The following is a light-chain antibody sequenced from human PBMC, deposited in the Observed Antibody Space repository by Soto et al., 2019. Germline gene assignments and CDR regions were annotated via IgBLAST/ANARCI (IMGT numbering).Light chain of an antibody. CDR1: RSVSSSF. Sequence: EIVLTQSPGTLSLSPGERATLSCRASRSVSSSFLAWYQQKPGQAPGLLIYGASKRATGTPDRFIGSGSGTDFTLTISRLEPEDFAVYYCQYYDKLAKAITFGQGTRLEIK. V-gene: IGKV3-20*01. CDR3: QYYDKLAKAIT. J-gene: IGKJ5*01. CDR2: GAS.